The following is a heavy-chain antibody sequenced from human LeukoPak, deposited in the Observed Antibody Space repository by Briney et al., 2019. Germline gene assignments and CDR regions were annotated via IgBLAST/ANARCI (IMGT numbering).Heavy chain of an antibody. CDR1: GYTFTSYD. V-gene: IGHV1-8*01. Sequence: GASVKVSCKASGYTFTSYDINWVRQATGQGLEWMGWMSPNSGNTGYAQKFQGRVTMTRNTSISTAYMELSSLKSEDTAVYYCTRAPFYFDSSGWDWGQGTLVTVSS. CDR3: TRAPFYFDSSGWD. J-gene: IGHJ4*02. CDR2: MSPNSGNT. D-gene: IGHD3-22*01.